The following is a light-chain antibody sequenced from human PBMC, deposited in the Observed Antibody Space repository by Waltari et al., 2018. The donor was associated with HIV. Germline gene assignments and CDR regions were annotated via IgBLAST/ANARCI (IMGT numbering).Light chain of an antibody. CDR2: EVS. CDR3: SSYAGSNNLGV. J-gene: IGLJ2*01. V-gene: IGLV2-8*01. CDR1: SSDVGGYNY. Sequence: QSALTQPPSASGSPGQSVTIYCTGTSSDVGGYNYVSWYQQHPGKAPKLMIYEVSKLPSGVPDRFSGSKSGNTASLTVSGLQAEDEADYYCSSYAGSNNLGVFGGGTKLTVL.